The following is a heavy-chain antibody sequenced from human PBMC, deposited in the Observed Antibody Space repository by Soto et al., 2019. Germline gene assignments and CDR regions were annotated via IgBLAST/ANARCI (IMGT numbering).Heavy chain of an antibody. V-gene: IGHV4-4*02. CDR3: ARHVGVPGTRGFDY. CDR2: IYRSGTT. CDR1: GASISDDNW. Sequence: QVQLQESAPGLVKPSGTLSLACAVFGASISDDNWWSWVRQPPGKGLEWIGEIYRSGTTNYNSSLESRVTISMDKSRNQISLKLSSVAAADSAIYYCARHVGVPGTRGFDYWGQGTLVTVSS. J-gene: IGHJ4*02. D-gene: IGHD6-19*01.